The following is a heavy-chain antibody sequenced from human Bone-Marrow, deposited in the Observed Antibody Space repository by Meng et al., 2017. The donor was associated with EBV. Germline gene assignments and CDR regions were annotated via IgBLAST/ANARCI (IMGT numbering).Heavy chain of an antibody. CDR3: TTDPPYTMGRYSQH. D-gene: IGHD3-10*01. Sequence: EEQLVESGGGLVKPGGSLRLPCAVSGFIFSNLWMTWVRQAPGRGLEWVGLIKSNVNGGTTDYAAPMKGKFTISRDDSKSTIYLQMNSLKAEDTAVYFCTTDPPYTMGRYSQHWGQGTLVTVSS. J-gene: IGHJ1*01. V-gene: IGHV3-15*01. CDR2: IKSNVNGGTT. CDR1: GFIFSNLW.